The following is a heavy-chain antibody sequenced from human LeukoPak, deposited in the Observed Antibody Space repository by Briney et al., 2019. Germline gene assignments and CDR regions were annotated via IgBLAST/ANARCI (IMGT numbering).Heavy chain of an antibody. J-gene: IGHJ4*02. CDR1: GYTLTELS. D-gene: IGHD5-12*01. Sequence: ASVKVSCKVSGYTLTELSMHWVRQAPGQGLEWMGWIRAYNGNTNYAQKFQGRVTMTRDTSTSTAYMELRSLRSDDTAVYYCAREGGGYSGYDSGYFNYWGQGTLVTVSS. V-gene: IGHV1-18*01. CDR2: IRAYNGNT. CDR3: AREGGGYSGYDSGYFNY.